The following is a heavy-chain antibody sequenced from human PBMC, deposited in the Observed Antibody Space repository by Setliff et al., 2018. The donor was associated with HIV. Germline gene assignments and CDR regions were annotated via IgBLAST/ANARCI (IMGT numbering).Heavy chain of an antibody. D-gene: IGHD5-12*01. CDR2: ISWSGGGT. J-gene: IGHJ4*02. CDR1: GFNLKSYW. CDR3: AKDPRAAVATICDY. V-gene: IGHV3-20*04. Sequence: GSLRLSCAASGFNLKSYWMHWVRQVPGKGLEWVSGISWSGGGTGYAASVKGRFTISRDDAKNSLYLQMNSLRAEDTAVYYCAKDPRAAVATICDYWGQGTLVTVSS.